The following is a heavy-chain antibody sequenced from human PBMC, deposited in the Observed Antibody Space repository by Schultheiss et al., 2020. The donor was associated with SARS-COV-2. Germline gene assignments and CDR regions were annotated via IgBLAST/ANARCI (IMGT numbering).Heavy chain of an antibody. CDR2: IYYSGST. D-gene: IGHD3-22*01. CDR3: AKDLNPMIVVVITNLWDY. V-gene: IGHV4-59*01. J-gene: IGHJ4*02. CDR1: GGSISSYY. Sequence: SETLSLTCTVSGGSISSYYWSWIRQPPGKGLEWIGYIYYSGSTNYNPSLKSRVTISVDTSKNQFSLKLSSVTAADTAVYYCAKDLNPMIVVVITNLWDYWGQGTLVTVSS.